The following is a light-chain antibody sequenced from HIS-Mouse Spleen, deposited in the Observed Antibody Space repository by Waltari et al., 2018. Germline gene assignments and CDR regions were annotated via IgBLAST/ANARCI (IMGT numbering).Light chain of an antibody. Sequence: SYELTQPPSVSVSPGQTARITCSGDALPKKYAYWYQQKSGQAPVMVIYEGSKGPSGIPERSSGSSSGTMATLTISGAQVEDEADYYCYSTDSSGNHRVFGGGTKLTVL. J-gene: IGLJ2*01. CDR2: EGS. CDR3: YSTDSSGNHRV. V-gene: IGLV3-10*01. CDR1: ALPKKY.